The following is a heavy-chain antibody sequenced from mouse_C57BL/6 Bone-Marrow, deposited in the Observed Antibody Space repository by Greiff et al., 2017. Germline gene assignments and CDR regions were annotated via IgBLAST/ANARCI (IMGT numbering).Heavy chain of an antibody. J-gene: IGHJ3*01. V-gene: IGHV14-1*01. CDR2: IDPEDGDT. Sequence: EVQGVESGAELVRPGASVKLSCTASGFNIKDYYMHWVKQRPEQGLEWIGRIDPEDGDTEYAPKFQGKATMTADTSSNTAYLQLSSLTSEDTAVYYCTTCGSSYAAWFAYWGQGTLVTVSA. CDR3: TTCGSSYAAWFAY. CDR1: GFNIKDYY. D-gene: IGHD1-1*01.